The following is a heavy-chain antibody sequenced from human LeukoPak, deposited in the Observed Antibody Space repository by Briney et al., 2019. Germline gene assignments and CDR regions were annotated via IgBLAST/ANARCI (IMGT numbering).Heavy chain of an antibody. V-gene: IGHV4-61*02. CDR3: ARDPDYDSSGYYFDY. J-gene: IGHJ4*02. CDR2: IYTSGST. Sequence: SQTLSLTCTVSGGSISSGDYYWSWIRQPAGKGLEWIGRIYTSGSTNYNPSLKSRVTMSVDTSKNQFSLKLSSVTAADTAVYYCARDPDYDSSGYYFDYWGQGTLVTVSS. D-gene: IGHD3-22*01. CDR1: GGSISSGDYY.